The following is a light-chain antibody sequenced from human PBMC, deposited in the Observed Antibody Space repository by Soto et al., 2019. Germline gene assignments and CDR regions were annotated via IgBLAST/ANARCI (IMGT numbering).Light chain of an antibody. V-gene: IGLV1-47*01. CDR1: SSNIGSNY. CDR3: AAWDDTLKGLV. Sequence: QAVVTQPPSASGPPGQRVTISCSGSSSNIGSNYVYWYQQVPGTAPRLLMYRASQRPSGVPDRFSGSKSGTSASLAISGLRSEDEADYYCAAWDDTLKGLVFGGGTKLTVL. CDR2: RAS. J-gene: IGLJ2*01.